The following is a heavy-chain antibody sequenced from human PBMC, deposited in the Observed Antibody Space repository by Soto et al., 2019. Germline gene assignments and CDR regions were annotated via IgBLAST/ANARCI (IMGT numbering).Heavy chain of an antibody. D-gene: IGHD1-1*01. CDR2: VSADGSKT. CDR3: VKEDAIQDNWYFDF. J-gene: IGHJ4*02. V-gene: IGHV3-30*18. CDR1: GFIFSNYG. Sequence: QVQLVESGGGVAQPGRSLRLSCAASGFIFSNYGMHWVRQAPGKGLEWVAIVSADGSKTYYADSVKGRFTVSRDNSKNTLYLQLNRLTGDDTAVFYCVKEDAIQDNWYFDFWGQGAAVTVSS.